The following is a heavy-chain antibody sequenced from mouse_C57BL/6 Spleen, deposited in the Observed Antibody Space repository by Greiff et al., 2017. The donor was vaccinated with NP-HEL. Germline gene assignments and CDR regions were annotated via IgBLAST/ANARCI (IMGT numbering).Heavy chain of an antibody. CDR1: GYAFSSSW. Sequence: QVQLQQSGPELVKPGASVKISCKASGYAFSSSWMNWVKQRPGKGLEWIGRIYPGDGDTNYNGKVKGKATLTADKSSSTAYMQLSSLTSEDSAVYFCARHYDYDEAMDYWGQGTSVTVSS. J-gene: IGHJ4*01. D-gene: IGHD2-4*01. CDR2: IYPGDGDT. CDR3: ARHYDYDEAMDY. V-gene: IGHV1-82*01.